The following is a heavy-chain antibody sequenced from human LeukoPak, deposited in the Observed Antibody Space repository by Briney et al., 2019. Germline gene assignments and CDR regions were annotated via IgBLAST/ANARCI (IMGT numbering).Heavy chain of an antibody. CDR2: IYSGGST. D-gene: IGHD6-13*01. CDR3: ANLLAAVHPAAFDI. V-gene: IGHV3-66*01. J-gene: IGHJ3*02. Sequence: GGSLRLSCAASGFTVSSNYMSWVRQAPGKGLEWVSVIYSGGSTYYADSVKGRFTISRDNSKNTLYLQMNSLRAEDTAVYYCANLLAAVHPAAFDIWGQGTMVTVSS. CDR1: GFTVSSNY.